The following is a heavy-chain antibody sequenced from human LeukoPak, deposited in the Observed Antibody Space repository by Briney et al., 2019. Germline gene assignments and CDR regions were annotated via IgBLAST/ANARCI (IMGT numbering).Heavy chain of an antibody. D-gene: IGHD1-26*01. V-gene: IGHV4-34*01. CDR3: ARSGSYSVYRLFDY. CDR1: GGSFSGYY. CDR2: IKHSGST. J-gene: IGHJ4*02. Sequence: SETLSLTCAVSGGSFSGYYLSWIRQPPGKGLELIGEIKHSGSTNYNPSLKGRVSISVDTSKNQFSLTLSSVTAADTAVYYCARSGSYSVYRLFDYWGQGTLVTVSS.